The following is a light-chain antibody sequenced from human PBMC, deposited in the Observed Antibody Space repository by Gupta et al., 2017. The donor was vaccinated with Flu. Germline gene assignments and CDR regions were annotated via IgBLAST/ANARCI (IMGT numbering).Light chain of an antibody. CDR2: KAS. Sequence: DIQMTQSLSTLSAYVGDRVTITCRASQSLSSWLAWYQQKPGKAPNLLIYKASNLESGVPSRFSGSGSGTEFTLTISSLQPDDFATYYCQQYDSYSLTFGGGTKVE. CDR3: QQYDSYSLT. V-gene: IGKV1-5*03. CDR1: QSLSSW. J-gene: IGKJ4*01.